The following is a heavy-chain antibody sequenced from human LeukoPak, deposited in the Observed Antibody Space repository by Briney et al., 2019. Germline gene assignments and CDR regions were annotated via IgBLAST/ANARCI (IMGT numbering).Heavy chain of an antibody. CDR2: INGNGGST. CDR3: AKDSAKKYDDY. J-gene: IGHJ4*02. CDR1: GFTFSSYA. Sequence: GGSLRLSCAASGFTFSSYAMSWVRQIPGKGLEWVSGINGNGGSTNYADSVKGRFTISRENSKNTLYLQMNSLRAEDTAVYYCAKDSAKKYDDYWGQGTLVTVSS. V-gene: IGHV3-23*01. D-gene: IGHD2/OR15-2a*01.